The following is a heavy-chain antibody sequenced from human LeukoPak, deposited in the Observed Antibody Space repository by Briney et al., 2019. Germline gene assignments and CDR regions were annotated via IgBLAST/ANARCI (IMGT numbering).Heavy chain of an antibody. Sequence: PSETLSLTCTVSGGSISSYYWSWIRQPPGKGLEWIAYIYDSGSTNYTPSLKTRVTISLDTSKNQFSLKLRSVTAADTAVYYCARDGGFLEWLFYPNWFDPWGQGTLVTVSS. CDR3: ARDGGFLEWLFYPNWFDP. CDR2: IYDSGST. D-gene: IGHD3-3*01. CDR1: GGSISSYY. J-gene: IGHJ5*02. V-gene: IGHV4-59*01.